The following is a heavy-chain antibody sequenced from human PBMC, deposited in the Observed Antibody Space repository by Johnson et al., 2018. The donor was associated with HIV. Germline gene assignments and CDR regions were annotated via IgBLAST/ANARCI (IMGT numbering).Heavy chain of an antibody. D-gene: IGHD3-16*01. J-gene: IGHJ3*02. CDR1: GFTFSSYA. V-gene: IGHV3-30-3*01. Sequence: QVQLVESGGGVVPPGRSLRLSCAASGFTFSSYAMHWVRQAPGKGLEWVAVISYDGSNKYYADSVKGRFTISRDISKNTLYLQMNGLRAEDTAVYYCAGGGWGDAFEIWGQGTMGTVS. CDR3: AGGGWGDAFEI. CDR2: ISYDGSNK.